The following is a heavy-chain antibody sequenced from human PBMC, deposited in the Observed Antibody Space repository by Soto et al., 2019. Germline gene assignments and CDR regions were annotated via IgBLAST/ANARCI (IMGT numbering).Heavy chain of an antibody. Sequence: EVQLVQSGAEVKKPGESLKISCEVSGNTFTTYSIGWVRQMPGKGLEWMGRIYPGDSDTAYSPSFEGQVTISADKSTTTAYLQWSSLKASDTAMYYCARGTVIQGYYCGMDVWGQGTTVTVSS. CDR2: IYPGDSDT. D-gene: IGHD4-17*01. J-gene: IGHJ6*02. CDR3: ARGTVIQGYYCGMDV. CDR1: GNTFTTYS. V-gene: IGHV5-51*01.